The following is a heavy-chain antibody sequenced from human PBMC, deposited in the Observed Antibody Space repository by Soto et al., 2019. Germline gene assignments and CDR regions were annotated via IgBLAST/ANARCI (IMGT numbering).Heavy chain of an antibody. CDR1: GGTFSSYT. Sequence: QVQLVQSGAEVKKPGSSVKVSCKASGGTFSSYTISWVRQAPGQGLEWMGRIIPILGIANYAQKFQGRVTSTADKSTSTAYMGLSSLRSEDTAVYYCASGDGYNYRIAYWGQVTLVTVSS. V-gene: IGHV1-69*02. CDR3: ASGDGYNYRIAY. CDR2: IIPILGIA. J-gene: IGHJ4*02. D-gene: IGHD5-12*01.